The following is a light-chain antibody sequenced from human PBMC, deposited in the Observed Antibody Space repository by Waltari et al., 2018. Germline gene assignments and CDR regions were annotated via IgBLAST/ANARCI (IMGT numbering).Light chain of an antibody. Sequence: IVLTQSPGTLSLSPGERATLSCRASQSVSRTLAWYQQKPGQAPKLLIYGASIRSTGIPDRFTGSGSGTDFSLTISSMGPEDFAIYFCQHYVRLPATFGQGTKVEIK. CDR2: GAS. J-gene: IGKJ1*01. CDR3: QHYVRLPAT. CDR1: QSVSRT. V-gene: IGKV3-20*01.